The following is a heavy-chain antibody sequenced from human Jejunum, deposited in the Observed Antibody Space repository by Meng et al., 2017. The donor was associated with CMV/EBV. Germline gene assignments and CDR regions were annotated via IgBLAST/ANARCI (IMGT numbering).Heavy chain of an antibody. CDR2: ISGDGSDL. V-gene: IGHV3-11*04. Sequence: FPFSNYYMSWIRLAPGKVLEWISYISGDGSDLFYGDSVRGRFTISRDNAKNSLYLQINSLRVEDTAVYYCVRDILRVGITYYFDYWGQGTRVTVSS. D-gene: IGHD1-26*01. J-gene: IGHJ4*02. CDR3: VRDILRVGITYYFDY. CDR1: FPFSNYY.